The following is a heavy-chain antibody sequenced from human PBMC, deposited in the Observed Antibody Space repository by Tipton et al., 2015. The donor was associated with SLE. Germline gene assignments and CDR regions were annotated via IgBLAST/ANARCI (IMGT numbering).Heavy chain of an antibody. CDR2: IYYSGST. CDR3: ARVLSWPDY. V-gene: IGHV4-38-2*01. D-gene: IGHD6-13*01. Sequence: TLSLTCAVSGYSISSGYYWGWIRQPPGKGLEWIGYIYYSGSTNYNPSLKSRVTISVDTSKNQFSLKLSSVTAADTAVYYCARVLSWPDYWGQGTLVTVSS. J-gene: IGHJ4*02. CDR1: GYSISSGYY.